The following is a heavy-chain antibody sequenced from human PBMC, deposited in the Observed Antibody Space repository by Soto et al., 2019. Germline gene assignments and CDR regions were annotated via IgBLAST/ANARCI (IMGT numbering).Heavy chain of an antibody. Sequence: QVQLQESGPGLVKPSQTLSLTCTVSGGSISSGGYSWSWIRQHPGKGLEWIGYIFYSGSTSYNPSPXSXPTISVDTSKNQFSLKVSSVTAADTAVYYCARGVLHWGQGTLVTVSS. CDR2: IFYSGST. CDR3: ARGVLH. CDR1: GGSISSGGYS. J-gene: IGHJ4*02. V-gene: IGHV4-31*03.